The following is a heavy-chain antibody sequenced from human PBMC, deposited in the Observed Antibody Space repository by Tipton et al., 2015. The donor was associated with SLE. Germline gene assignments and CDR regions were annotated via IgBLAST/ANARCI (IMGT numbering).Heavy chain of an antibody. V-gene: IGHV4-39*07. CDR2: THHGGGT. D-gene: IGHD6-13*01. CDR1: GGSISTGAYY. J-gene: IGHJ4*02. Sequence: TLSLTCTVSGGSISTGAYYWGWIRQPPGKGMEWIGSTHHGGGTFCSPSLKSRVTISLDTSMNQFSLKLSSVTAADTAVYYCARDARYSSRRGFDSWGEGTLAAVSS. CDR3: ARDARYSSRRGFDS.